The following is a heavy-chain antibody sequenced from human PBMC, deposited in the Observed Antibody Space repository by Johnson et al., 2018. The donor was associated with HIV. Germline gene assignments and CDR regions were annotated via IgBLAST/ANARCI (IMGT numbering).Heavy chain of an antibody. D-gene: IGHD4-17*01. CDR1: GFTFDDYA. Sequence: VQLVESGGGLIQPGRSLRLSCAASGFTFDDYAMHWVRQTPGKGPEWISGLSWNSNTIGYADSVKGRFTISRDNAKGYLYLQMSSLRAEDTAVYYCARHYGWGDHWDAFDIWGQGTMVTVSS. CDR3: ARHYGWGDHWDAFDI. J-gene: IGHJ3*02. V-gene: IGHV3-9*01. CDR2: LSWNSNTI.